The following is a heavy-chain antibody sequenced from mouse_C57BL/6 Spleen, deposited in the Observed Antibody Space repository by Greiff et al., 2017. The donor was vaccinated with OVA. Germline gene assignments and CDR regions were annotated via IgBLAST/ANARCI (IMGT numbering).Heavy chain of an antibody. CDR1: GYTFTSYW. D-gene: IGHD2-4*01. CDR2: IHPNSGST. J-gene: IGHJ3*01. CDR3: ASSIYYDYDLAY. V-gene: IGHV1-64*01. Sequence: VKLQQPGAELVKPGASVKLSCKASGYTFTSYWMHWVKQRPGQGLEWIGMIHPNSGSTNYNEKFKSKATLTVDKSSSTAYMQLSSLTSEDSAVYYCASSIYYDYDLAYWGQGTLVTVSA.